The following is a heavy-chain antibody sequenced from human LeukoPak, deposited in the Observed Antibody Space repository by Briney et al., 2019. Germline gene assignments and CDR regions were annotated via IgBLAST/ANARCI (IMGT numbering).Heavy chain of an antibody. J-gene: IGHJ6*03. CDR3: AREGDYYYYMDV. Sequence: GGSLRLSCEAAGFTFSSYGMHWVRQAPGKGPEWVAVISYDGSNKYYADSVKGRFTISRDNSKNTLYLQMNSLRAEDTAVYYCAREGDYYYYMDVWGKGTTVTVSS. V-gene: IGHV3-30*03. CDR2: ISYDGSNK. CDR1: GFTFSSYG.